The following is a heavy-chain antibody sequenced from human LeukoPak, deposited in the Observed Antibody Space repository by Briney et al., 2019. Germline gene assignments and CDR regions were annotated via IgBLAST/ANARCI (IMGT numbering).Heavy chain of an antibody. CDR2: IYYSGST. V-gene: IGHV4-59*08. D-gene: IGHD6-19*01. J-gene: IGHJ4*02. CDR1: GGSISSYY. CDR3: ARATVSSGWLDY. Sequence: SETLSLTCTVSGGSISSYYWSWIRQPPGKGLEWIGYIYYSGSTNYNPSLKSRVTISVDTSKNQFSLKLSSVTAADTAVYYCARATVSSGWLDYWGQGTLVTVSS.